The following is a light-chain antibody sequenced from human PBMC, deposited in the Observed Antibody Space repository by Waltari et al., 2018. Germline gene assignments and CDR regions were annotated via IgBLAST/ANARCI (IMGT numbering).Light chain of an antibody. V-gene: IGLV1-36*01. CDR2: HDD. CDR3: ASWDDDLSGVV. CDR1: RSNIGNNA. Sequence: QSVLTQPPSVSEAPRQRVPISCSGIRSNIGNNAATWYQQFPVRAPKLLIYHDDLLPSGVSDRFSGSKSGTSASLAISGLQSEDEAYYYCASWDDDLSGVVFGGGTKLTVL. J-gene: IGLJ2*01.